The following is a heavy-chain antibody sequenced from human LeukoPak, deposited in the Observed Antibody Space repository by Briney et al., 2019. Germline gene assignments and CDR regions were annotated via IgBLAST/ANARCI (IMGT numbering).Heavy chain of an antibody. D-gene: IGHD3-22*01. CDR2: IKQDGSER. CDR3: ARERYYYDSSGYSFPYYYYYYGMDV. Sequence: GGSLRLSCAASGFTFSSYWMSWVRQAPGKGLEWVANIKQDGSERYYVDSVKGRFTISRDNAKNSLYLQMNSLRAEDTAVYYCARERYYYDSSGYSFPYYYYYYGMDVWGQGTTVTVSS. CDR1: GFTFSSYW. J-gene: IGHJ6*02. V-gene: IGHV3-7*03.